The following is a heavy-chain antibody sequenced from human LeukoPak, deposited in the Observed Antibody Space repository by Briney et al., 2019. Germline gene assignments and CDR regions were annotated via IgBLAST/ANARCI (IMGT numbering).Heavy chain of an antibody. CDR3: ATHQEYSSSSLGY. CDR2: VDPEDGET. D-gene: IGHD6-6*01. J-gene: IGHJ4*02. Sequence: ASVKVSCKVSGYTFTDYYMHWVQQAPGKGLGWMGLVDPEDGETIYAEKFQGRVTITADTSTDTAYMELSSLRSEDTAVYYCATHQEYSSSSLGYWGQGTLVTVSS. V-gene: IGHV1-69-2*01. CDR1: GYTFTDYY.